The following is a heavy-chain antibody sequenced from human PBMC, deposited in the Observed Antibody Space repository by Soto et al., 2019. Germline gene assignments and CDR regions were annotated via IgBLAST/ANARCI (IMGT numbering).Heavy chain of an antibody. CDR1: GGSISGGVYY. Sequence: QVQLQESGPGLVKPSQTLSLTCTVSGGSISGGVYYWSWIRQPPGKGREWIGYIFDRGSTYYNPSLKSLVTISVDTSKNQFSLRLSSVTAADTAVYYCAREIIPLTTDWYFDLWGRGTLVTVSS. V-gene: IGHV4-30-4*01. J-gene: IGHJ2*01. D-gene: IGHD4-17*01. CDR2: IFDRGST. CDR3: AREIIPLTTDWYFDL.